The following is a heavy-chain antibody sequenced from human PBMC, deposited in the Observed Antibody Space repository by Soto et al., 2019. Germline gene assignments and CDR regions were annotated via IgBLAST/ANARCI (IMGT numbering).Heavy chain of an antibody. J-gene: IGHJ6*02. V-gene: IGHV1-69*13. Sequence: SVKVSCKASGGTFSSYAISWVRQAPGQGLEWIGGIIPIFGTANYAQKFQGRVTITADESTSTAYMELSSLRSEDTAVYYCASPVPAAPVYYYYGMDVWGQGTTVTVSS. D-gene: IGHD2-2*01. CDR1: GGTFSSYA. CDR3: ASPVPAAPVYYYYGMDV. CDR2: IIPIFGTA.